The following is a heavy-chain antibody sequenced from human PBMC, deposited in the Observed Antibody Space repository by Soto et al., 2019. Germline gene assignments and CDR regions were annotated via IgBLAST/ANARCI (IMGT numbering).Heavy chain of an antibody. CDR3: ARIVVVPAADYYYYYGMDV. D-gene: IGHD2-2*01. CDR1: GYSFTSYW. J-gene: IGHJ6*02. V-gene: IGHV5-10-1*01. Sequence: GESLKISCKGSGYSFTSYWISWVRQMPVKGLEWMGRIDPSDSYTNYSPSFQGHVTISADKSISTAYLQWSSLKASDTAMYYCARIVVVPAADYYYYYGMDVWGQGTTVTVSS. CDR2: IDPSDSYT.